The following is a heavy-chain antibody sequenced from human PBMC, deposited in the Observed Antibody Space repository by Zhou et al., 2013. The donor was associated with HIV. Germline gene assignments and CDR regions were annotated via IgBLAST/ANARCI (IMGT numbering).Heavy chain of an antibody. J-gene: IGHJ6*03. CDR3: ARALSTRWIGGGFFYMDV. V-gene: IGHV1-18*01. CDR2: VSSYRGHT. D-gene: IGHD6-19*01. Sequence: QVHLVQSGDAVKQPGASVNVSCKAAGYTFNLYDVSWVRQAPGQGLEWMGWVSSYRGHTNYAQKLQGRISLTTDTSTNTAYMELRSLRSDDTAVYYCARALSTRWIGGGFFYMDVWGKGTTVAVS. CDR1: GYTFNLYD.